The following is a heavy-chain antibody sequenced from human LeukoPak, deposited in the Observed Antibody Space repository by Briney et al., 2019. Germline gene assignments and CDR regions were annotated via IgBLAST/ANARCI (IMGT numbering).Heavy chain of an antibody. CDR2: ISAYNGNT. Sequence: GASVKVSCKASGYTFTGYYMHWVRQAPGQGLEWMGWISAYNGNTNYAQKLQGRVTMTTDTSTSTAYMELRSLRSDDTAVYYCARDYSGGTAMVHRFDYWGQGTLVTVSS. CDR1: GYTFTGYY. D-gene: IGHD5-18*01. CDR3: ARDYSGGTAMVHRFDY. J-gene: IGHJ4*02. V-gene: IGHV1-18*04.